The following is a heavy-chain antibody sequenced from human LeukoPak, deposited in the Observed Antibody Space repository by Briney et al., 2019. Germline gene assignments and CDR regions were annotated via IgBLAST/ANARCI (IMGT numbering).Heavy chain of an antibody. CDR3: ARDRKWELLGYYYYYMDV. V-gene: IGHV1-18*01. Sequence: ASVKVSCKASGYTFTSYGISWVRQAPEQGLEWMGWISAYNGNTNYAQKLQGRVTMTTDTSTSTAYMELRSLKSDDTAVYYCARDRKWELLGYYYYYMDVWGKGTTVTVSS. CDR1: GYTFTSYG. D-gene: IGHD1-26*01. J-gene: IGHJ6*03. CDR2: ISAYNGNT.